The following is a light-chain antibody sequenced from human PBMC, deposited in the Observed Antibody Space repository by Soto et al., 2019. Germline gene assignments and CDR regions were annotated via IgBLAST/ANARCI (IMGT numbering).Light chain of an antibody. CDR1: QSVLYSSNNKNY. Sequence: DIVMTQSPDSLAVSLGERATINCKSSQSVLYSSNNKNYLAWYQQKPGQPPKLLIYWVSTRESGVPDRFSGSGSGTDFTLTISSLQAEDVAVYYCQQYYSTPPVTFGQGTKVEIK. J-gene: IGKJ1*01. CDR2: WVS. V-gene: IGKV4-1*01. CDR3: QQYYSTPPVT.